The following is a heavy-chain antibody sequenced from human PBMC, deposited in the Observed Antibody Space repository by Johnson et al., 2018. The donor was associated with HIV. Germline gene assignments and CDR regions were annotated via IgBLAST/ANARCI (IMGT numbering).Heavy chain of an antibody. CDR1: GFTFSSYG. V-gene: IGHV3-33*01. CDR3: ARGIADLRAAAGTLDAFDI. J-gene: IGHJ3*02. D-gene: IGHD6-13*01. Sequence: VQVVESGGGVVQPGRSLRLSCAASGFTFSSYGMHWVRQAPGKGLEWVAVIWYDGSNKYYADSVKGRFTISRDNSKNTLYLQMNSLRAEDTAVYYCARGIADLRAAAGTLDAFDIWGQGTMVTVSS. CDR2: IWYDGSNK.